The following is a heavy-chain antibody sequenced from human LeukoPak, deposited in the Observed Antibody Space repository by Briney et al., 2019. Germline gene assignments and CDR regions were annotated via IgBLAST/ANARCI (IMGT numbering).Heavy chain of an antibody. CDR3: ARGEERNYYYYYGMDA. CDR1: GYSLTGYY. D-gene: IGHD1-1*01. J-gene: IGHJ6*02. CDR2: INPNSGGT. V-gene: IGHV1-2*04. Sequence: ASVKVSCKDSGYSLTGYYIDWVRQAPGQGLEWMGWINPNSGGTSYVQKFQGWVTMTRVTSISTAYMELNRLRSNDTAAYYCARGEERNYYYYYGMDAWGPGTTVTVSS.